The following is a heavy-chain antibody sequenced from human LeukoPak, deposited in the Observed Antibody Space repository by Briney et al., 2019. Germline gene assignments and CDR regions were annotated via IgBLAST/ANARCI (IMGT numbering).Heavy chain of an antibody. J-gene: IGHJ5*02. D-gene: IGHD6-13*01. V-gene: IGHV4-39*07. Sequence: SETLSLTCTVSGGSISSSSYYWGWIRQPPGKGLEWIGEINHSGSTNYNPSLKSRVTISVDTSKNQFSLKLSSVTAADTAVYYCARPRRQQHRWFDPWGQGTLVTVSS. CDR3: ARPRRQQHRWFDP. CDR2: INHSGST. CDR1: GGSISSSSYY.